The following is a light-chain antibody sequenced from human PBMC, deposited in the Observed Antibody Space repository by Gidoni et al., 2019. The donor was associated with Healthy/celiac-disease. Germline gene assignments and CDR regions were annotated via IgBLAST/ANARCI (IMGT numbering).Light chain of an antibody. CDR2: DAS. J-gene: IGKJ4*01. Sequence: DIVLTQSPATLSLSPGERATLPCRASQSVSSYLAWYQQKPGQAPRLLIYDASNRATGIPARFSGGGSGTDFTLTSSSLEPEDFAVYYCQQRSKWPLTFGGGTKVEIK. V-gene: IGKV3-11*01. CDR3: QQRSKWPLT. CDR1: QSVSSY.